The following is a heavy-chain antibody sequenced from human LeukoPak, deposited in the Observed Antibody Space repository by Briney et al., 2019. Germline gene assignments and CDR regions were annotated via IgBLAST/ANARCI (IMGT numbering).Heavy chain of an antibody. D-gene: IGHD2-2*01. J-gene: IGHJ4*02. Sequence: PGVSLRLSCAASGFSFNGDWMNWVRQAPGKGLEWVANIKPDGSQTYYGDSVKGRFSISRDNAKKLLFLQMNSLRAEDTAVYYCVRDGPAFLDFDYWGQGTLVTVSS. CDR3: VRDGPAFLDFDY. CDR2: IKPDGSQT. CDR1: GFSFNGDW. V-gene: IGHV3-7*01.